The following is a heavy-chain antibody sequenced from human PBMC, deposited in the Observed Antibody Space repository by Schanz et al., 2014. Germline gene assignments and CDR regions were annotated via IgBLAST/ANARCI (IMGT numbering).Heavy chain of an antibody. CDR3: ARKTDSSGTGDY. CDR1: GFTFTTYA. J-gene: IGHJ4*02. CDR2: IYSGGDT. D-gene: IGHD6-19*01. Sequence: EVLLVESGGGLVQPGGSLRLSCAASGFTFTTYAMSWVRQAPGRGLEWVSLIYSGGDTNYAGSVKGRFTISRDGSKNTLYLQMNSLRAEDTAVYYGARKTDSSGTGDYWGQGTLVTVSS. V-gene: IGHV3-66*01.